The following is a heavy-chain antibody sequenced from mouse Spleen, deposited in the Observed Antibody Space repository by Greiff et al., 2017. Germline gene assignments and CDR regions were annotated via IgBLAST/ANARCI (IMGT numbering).Heavy chain of an antibody. Sequence: QVQLQQPGAELVKPGASVKMSCKASGYTFTSYWITWVKQRPGQGLEWIGDIYPGSGSTNYNEKFKSKATLTVDTSSSTAYMQLSSLTSEDSAVYYCAREYSNYGYFDYWGQGTTLTVSS. CDR2: IYPGSGST. CDR1: GYTFTSYW. D-gene: IGHD2-5*01. CDR3: AREYSNYGYFDY. J-gene: IGHJ2*01. V-gene: IGHV1-55*01.